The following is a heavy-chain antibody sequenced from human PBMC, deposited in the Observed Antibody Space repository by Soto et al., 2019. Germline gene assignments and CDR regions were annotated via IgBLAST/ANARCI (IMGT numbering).Heavy chain of an antibody. D-gene: IGHD3-22*01. J-gene: IGHJ3*02. V-gene: IGHV3-21*01. CDR3: ARERYYDRSCYGNYDAFDI. CDR1: GFTFSSYS. CDR2: ISSSSSYI. Sequence: EVQLVESGGGLVKPGGSLRLSCAASGFTFSSYSMNWVRQAPGKGLEWVSSISSSSSYIYYEDSVKGRFTISRDNAKNSLYLEMNSLGAEDTSVYDCARERYYDRSCYGNYDAFDIWGQGTMVIVSS.